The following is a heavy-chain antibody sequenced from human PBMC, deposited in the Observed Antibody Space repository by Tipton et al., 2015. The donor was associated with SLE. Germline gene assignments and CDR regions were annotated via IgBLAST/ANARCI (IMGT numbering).Heavy chain of an antibody. Sequence: TLSLTCTVSGGSISSSSYYWGWIRQPPGKGLEWIGYIYYSGSTNYNPSLKSRATISVDTSKNQFSLKLSSVTAADTAVYYCARAELGKVGVFDYWGQGTLVTVSS. V-gene: IGHV4-61*05. CDR2: IYYSGST. J-gene: IGHJ4*02. D-gene: IGHD7-27*01. CDR1: GGSISSSSYY. CDR3: ARAELGKVGVFDY.